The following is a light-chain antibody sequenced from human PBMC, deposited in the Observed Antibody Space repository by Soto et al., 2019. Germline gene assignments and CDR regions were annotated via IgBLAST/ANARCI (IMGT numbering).Light chain of an antibody. CDR1: QSVNTN. V-gene: IGKV3-15*01. Sequence: ETVMTQSPATLSVSLGERATLSCRASQSVNTNLAWYQQKPGQAPRLLIYGASIRATGVPARFSGSGSGTDFTLAISSLQPEDFAVYFCQQYKNWPPVTFGGGTKVEIK. CDR3: QQYKNWPPVT. J-gene: IGKJ4*01. CDR2: GAS.